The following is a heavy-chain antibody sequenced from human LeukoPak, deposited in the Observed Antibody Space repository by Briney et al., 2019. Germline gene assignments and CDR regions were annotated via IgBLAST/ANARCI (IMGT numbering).Heavy chain of an antibody. D-gene: IGHD3-9*01. V-gene: IGHV3-33*01. CDR2: IWYDGTNK. J-gene: IGHJ4*02. CDR1: GFTFGSYG. CDR3: ARDGLPDYDILTGFLDY. Sequence: GRSLRLSCAASGFTFGSYGMHWVRQAPGKGLEWVAVIWYDGTNKYYADSVKGRFTISRDNSKNTLYLQMNSLRAEDTAVYYCARDGLPDYDILTGFLDYWSQGSLVTVSS.